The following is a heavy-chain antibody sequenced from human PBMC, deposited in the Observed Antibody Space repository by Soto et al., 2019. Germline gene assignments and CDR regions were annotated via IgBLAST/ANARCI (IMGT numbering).Heavy chain of an antibody. J-gene: IGHJ4*02. Sequence: QVQLQESGPGLVKPSGTLSLTCAVSGGSISSSNWWSWVRQPPGKGLEWIGEIYHSGSTNYNPSLKRRVTISVDKSKNQLSLKLSAVTAADTAVYYCARRVAGPLEYFDYWGQGTLVTVSS. CDR3: ARRVAGPLEYFDY. V-gene: IGHV4-4*02. CDR2: IYHSGST. CDR1: GGSISSSNW. D-gene: IGHD6-19*01.